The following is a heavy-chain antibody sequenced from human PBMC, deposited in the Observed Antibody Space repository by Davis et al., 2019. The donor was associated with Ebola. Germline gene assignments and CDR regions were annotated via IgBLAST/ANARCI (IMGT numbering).Heavy chain of an antibody. CDR3: ARDPQVQWELLYPKYYFDY. Sequence: HTGGSLRLSCAASGFSFSDSWMHWVRQAPGKGLVWVSRINGDGTLITYADSVKGRFTISRDNAKNSLYLQMNSLRDEDTAVYYCARDPQVQWELLYPKYYFDYWGQGTLVTVSS. D-gene: IGHD1-26*01. CDR2: INGDGTLI. CDR1: GFSFSDSW. V-gene: IGHV3-74*01. J-gene: IGHJ4*02.